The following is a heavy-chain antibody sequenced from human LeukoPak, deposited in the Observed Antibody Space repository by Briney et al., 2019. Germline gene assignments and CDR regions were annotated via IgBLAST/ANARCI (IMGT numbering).Heavy chain of an antibody. Sequence: PPETLSLTCTVSGGSFSTNYWSWIRQPPGKGLEWIGYIYYTGTTDYKPSLKSRVTMSVDTSKNQFSLRLSSVTATDTAVYYCARGAHYFDYWGQGTLVTVTS. CDR3: ARGAHYFDY. CDR1: GGSFSTNY. V-gene: IGHV4-59*01. CDR2: IYYTGTT. J-gene: IGHJ4*02.